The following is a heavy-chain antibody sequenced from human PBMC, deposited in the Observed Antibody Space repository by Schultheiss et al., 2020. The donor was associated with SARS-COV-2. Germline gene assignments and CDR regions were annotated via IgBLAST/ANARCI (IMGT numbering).Heavy chain of an antibody. CDR2: INHSGST. J-gene: IGHJ4*02. CDR3: ARRLRLGYCSSTSCYNFREFDY. Sequence: SETLSLTCAVYSGSFSAYYWTWIRQPPGKGLEWIGEINHSGSTNYNPSLKSRVTISVDTSKNQFSLKLSSVTAADTAVYYCARRLRLGYCSSTSCYNFREFDYWGQGTLVTVSS. CDR1: SGSFSAYY. V-gene: IGHV4-34*01. D-gene: IGHD2-2*02.